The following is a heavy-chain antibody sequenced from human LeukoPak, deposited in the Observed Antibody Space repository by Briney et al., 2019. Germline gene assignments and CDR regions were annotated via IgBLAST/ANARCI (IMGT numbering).Heavy chain of an antibody. V-gene: IGHV7-4-1*02. CDR3: ANCYDSSGFFAY. CDR1: RYTFTKYA. J-gene: IGHJ4*02. Sequence: GASVKVSCKGSRYTFTKYAISWVRQAPGQGLEYMGWIDTNTGNPTYAQGFTGRFVFSLDTSVSTAYLQISSLKAEDSAIYFCANCYDSSGFFAYWGQGSPVTVSS. CDR2: IDTNTGNP. D-gene: IGHD3-22*01.